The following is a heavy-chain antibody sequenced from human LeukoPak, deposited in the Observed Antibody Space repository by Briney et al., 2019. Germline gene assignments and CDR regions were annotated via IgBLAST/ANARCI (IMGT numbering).Heavy chain of an antibody. CDR2: IYYSGST. CDR1: GGSISSYY. CDR3: ARGARGSYSY. D-gene: IGHD1-26*01. J-gene: IGHJ4*02. Sequence: PSETLSLTCTVSGGSISSYYWSWIRQPPGKGLEWIGYIYYSGSTNYNPSLKSRVTISVDTSKNQFSLKLSSVTAADTAVYYCARGARGSYSYWGQGTLVTVSS. V-gene: IGHV4-59*08.